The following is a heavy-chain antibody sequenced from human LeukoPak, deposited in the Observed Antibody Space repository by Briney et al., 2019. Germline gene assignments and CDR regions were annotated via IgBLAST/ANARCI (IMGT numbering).Heavy chain of an antibody. V-gene: IGHV4-61*02. CDR2: IYASGTT. D-gene: IGHD3-10*01. CDR3: ARSSYGSGSYRTDY. J-gene: IGHJ4*02. Sequence: SETLSLTCTVSGDSISSGSYYWSWIRQPAGKGLEWIGRIYASGTTNYNPSLESRVTISVDTSKNQFSLNLMSVTAADTAVYYCARSSYGSGSYRTDYWGQGTLVTVSS. CDR1: GDSISSGSYY.